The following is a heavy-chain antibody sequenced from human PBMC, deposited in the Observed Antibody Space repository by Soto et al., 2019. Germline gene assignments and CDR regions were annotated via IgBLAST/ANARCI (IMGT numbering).Heavy chain of an antibody. CDR1: GGTFNSYV. CDR3: ARDLGSGYDPGDY. Sequence: QVQLVQSGAEVKKPGSSVKVSCKASGGTFNSYVFNWVRQAPGQGLEWMGGIISIFGTQNYGQKVQGRVTITADESTSTGFMELSSLASEDTAIYYCARDLGSGYDPGDYWGQGTLVTVSS. V-gene: IGHV1-69*12. J-gene: IGHJ4*02. D-gene: IGHD5-12*01. CDR2: IISIFGTQ.